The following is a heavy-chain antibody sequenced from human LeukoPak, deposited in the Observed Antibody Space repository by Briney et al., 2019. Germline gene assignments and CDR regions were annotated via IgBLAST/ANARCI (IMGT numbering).Heavy chain of an antibody. CDR2: IYSDST. J-gene: IGHJ4*02. V-gene: IGHV3-66*01. Sequence: GGSLRPSCAASGFTVSSNCMSWVRQAPGKGPEWVSVIYSDSTNYADSVKGRFSISRDNSKNTLYLQMNSLRAEDTAVYYCARDVDYWGQGTLVTVSS. CDR3: ARDVDY. CDR1: GFTVSSNC.